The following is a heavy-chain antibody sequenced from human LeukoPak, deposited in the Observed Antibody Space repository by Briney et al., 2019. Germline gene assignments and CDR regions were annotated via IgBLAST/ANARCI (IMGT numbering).Heavy chain of an antibody. CDR3: ARTEQWLVPLYYYYGMDV. V-gene: IGHV1-8*01. Sequence: ASVKVSCKASGYTFTSYEINWVRQTTGQGLEWMGWMNPNSGNTGYAQKFQGRVTMTRNTSISTAYMELSGLRSEDTAVYYCARTEQWLVPLYYYYGMDVWGQGTTVTVS. D-gene: IGHD6-19*01. CDR2: MNPNSGNT. J-gene: IGHJ6*02. CDR1: GYTFTSYE.